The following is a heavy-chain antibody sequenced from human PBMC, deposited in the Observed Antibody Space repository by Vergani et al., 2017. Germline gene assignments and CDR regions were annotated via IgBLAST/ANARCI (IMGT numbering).Heavy chain of an antibody. CDR2: INPNCGGT. Sequence: QVQVVQSGAEVKKSGASVKVSCKASGYTFTDYFMHWVRQAPGQGLEWMGWINPNCGGTNYAQKFQGRVTMTRDTSISTAYMELSNLRSDDTAVYYCARVGTSSNRDYFDYWGQGTLVTVSS. CDR3: ARVGTSSNRDYFDY. V-gene: IGHV1-2*02. J-gene: IGHJ4*02. CDR1: GYTFTDYF. D-gene: IGHD2-2*01.